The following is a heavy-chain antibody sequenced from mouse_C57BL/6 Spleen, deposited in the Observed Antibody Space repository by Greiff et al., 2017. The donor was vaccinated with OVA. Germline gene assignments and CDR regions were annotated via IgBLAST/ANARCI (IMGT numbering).Heavy chain of an antibody. V-gene: IGHV10-1*01. CDR2: IRSKSNNYAT. D-gene: IGHD2-3*01. J-gene: IGHJ1*03. Sequence: EVMLVESGGGLVQPKGSLKLSCAASGFSFNTYAMNWVRQAPGKGLEWVARIRSKSNNYATYYADSVKDRFTISRDDSESMLYLQMNNLKTEDTAMYYCVRQTLYYDGYYDWYFDVWGTGTTVTVSS. CDR3: VRQTLYYDGYYDWYFDV. CDR1: GFSFNTYA.